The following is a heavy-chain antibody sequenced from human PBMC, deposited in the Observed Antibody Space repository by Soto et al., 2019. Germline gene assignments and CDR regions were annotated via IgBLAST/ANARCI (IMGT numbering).Heavy chain of an antibody. Sequence: GGSLRLSCAASGFTFSSYGMHWVRQAPGKGLEWVAVISYDGSNKYYADSVKGRFTISRDNSKNTLYLQMNSLRAEDTAVYYCARDGVDNSAYYYGMDVWGQGTTVTVSS. CDR3: ARDGVDNSAYYYGMDV. J-gene: IGHJ6*02. CDR2: ISYDGSNK. CDR1: GFTFSSYG. D-gene: IGHD3-3*01. V-gene: IGHV3-30*03.